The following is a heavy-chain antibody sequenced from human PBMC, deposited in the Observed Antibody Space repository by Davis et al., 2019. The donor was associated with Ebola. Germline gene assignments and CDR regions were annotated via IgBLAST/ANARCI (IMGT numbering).Heavy chain of an antibody. CDR1: GYTFTNYY. J-gene: IGHJ3*02. D-gene: IGHD5-12*01. Sequence: ASVKVSCKASGYTFTNYYMHWVRQAPGQGLDWMGMINPNDGRTIYAQKFRRRVTVTRDPSTTTVYLDLRSLRSEDTALYYCTTPGGQDSGYDVFDIWGQGTMVTVSS. CDR3: TTPGGQDSGYDVFDI. CDR2: INPNDGRT. V-gene: IGHV1-46*03.